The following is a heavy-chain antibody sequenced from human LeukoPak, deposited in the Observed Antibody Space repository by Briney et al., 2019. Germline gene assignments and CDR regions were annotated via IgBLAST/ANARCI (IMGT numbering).Heavy chain of an antibody. V-gene: IGHV3-23*01. CDR1: GFTFSSYA. CDR3: ARDMNYYDSSGYYYLWGPFDY. D-gene: IGHD3-22*01. J-gene: IGHJ4*02. CDR2: ISGSGGST. Sequence: GGSLRLSCAASGFTFSSYAMSWVRQAPGKGLEWVSAISGSGGSTYYADSVKGRFTISRDNSKNTLYLQMNSLRAEDTAVYYCARDMNYYDSSGYYYLWGPFDYWGQGTLVTVSS.